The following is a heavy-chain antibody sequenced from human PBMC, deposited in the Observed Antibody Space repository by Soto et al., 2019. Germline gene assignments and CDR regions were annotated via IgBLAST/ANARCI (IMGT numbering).Heavy chain of an antibody. CDR3: ARTGTYSSSLSQYSGMDV. CDR1: GGTFAGFI. J-gene: IGHJ6*02. CDR2: IVPMFGTP. D-gene: IGHD6-19*01. Sequence: QVQLVQSGAEVKEPGSSVKVSCKASGGTFAGFIMNWVRQTPGQGLEWMGGIVPMFGTPTYAERFKGRVTISATGSTSTAYMELTSLRSEDTAVYYCARTGTYSSSLSQYSGMDVWGQGTTVTVS. V-gene: IGHV1-69*01.